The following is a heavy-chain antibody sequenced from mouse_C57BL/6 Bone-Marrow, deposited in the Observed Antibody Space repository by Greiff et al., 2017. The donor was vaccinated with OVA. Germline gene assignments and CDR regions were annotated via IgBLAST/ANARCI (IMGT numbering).Heavy chain of an antibody. V-gene: IGHV1-53*01. D-gene: IGHD1-1*01. CDR1: GYTFTSYW. J-gene: IGHJ4*01. CDR3: ARLGSSYYYAMDY. CDR2: INPSNGGT. Sequence: VQLQQPGTDLVKPGASVKLSCKASGYTFTSYWMHWVKQRPGQGLEWIGNINPSNGGTNYNEKFKSKATLTVDKASSTAYMQLSSLTSEDSAIYYCARLGSSYYYAMDYWGQGTSVTVSS.